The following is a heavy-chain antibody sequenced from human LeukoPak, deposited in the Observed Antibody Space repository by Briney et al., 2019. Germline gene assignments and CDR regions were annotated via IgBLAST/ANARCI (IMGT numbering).Heavy chain of an antibody. CDR2: IIPIFGTA. V-gene: IGHV1-69*05. CDR3: ASRQGYGYGYDY. J-gene: IGHJ4*02. CDR1: GGTFSSYA. Sequence: AVKVSCKASGGTFSSYAISGVRQAPGQGGEWMGGIIPIFGTANYAQKFQGRVTITTDESTSTAYMELSSLRSEDTAVYYCASRQGYGYGYDYRGQGTLVTVSS. D-gene: IGHD5-18*01.